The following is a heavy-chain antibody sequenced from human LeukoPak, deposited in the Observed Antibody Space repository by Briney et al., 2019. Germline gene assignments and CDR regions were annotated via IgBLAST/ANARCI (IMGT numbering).Heavy chain of an antibody. CDR2: IYHSGST. Sequence: KTSETLSLTCAVSGGSISSSNWWSWVRQPPGKGLEWIGEIYHSGSTNYNPSLKSRVTISVDKSKNQFSLKLSSVTAADTAVHYCARIVSGKGWSFDIWGQGTMVTVSS. CDR3: ARIVSGKGWSFDI. D-gene: IGHD2-15*01. CDR1: GGSISSSNW. J-gene: IGHJ3*02. V-gene: IGHV4-4*02.